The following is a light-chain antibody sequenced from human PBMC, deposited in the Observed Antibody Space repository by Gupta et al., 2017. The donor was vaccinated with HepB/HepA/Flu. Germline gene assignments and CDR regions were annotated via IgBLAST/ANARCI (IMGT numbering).Light chain of an antibody. Sequence: EIQMTQSPSTLSASIGDRVTISCRANQTISTWLAWYQQKPRKAPNLLIYKTSVLQTGVPSRFSGSGSETEFTLTISSLKTDDFAIYYCQQYHTYPLTFGQGTRVDIK. CDR3: QQYHTYPLT. J-gene: IGKJ1*01. CDR2: KTS. V-gene: IGKV1-5*03. CDR1: QTISTW.